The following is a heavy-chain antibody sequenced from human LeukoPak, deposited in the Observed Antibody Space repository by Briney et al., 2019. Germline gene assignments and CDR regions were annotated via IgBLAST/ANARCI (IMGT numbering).Heavy chain of an antibody. Sequence: ASVKLSCKVSGYTLTELSMHWVRQAPGKGLGWMGGFDPEDGETIYAQKFQVRVTMTEDTSTDTAYMELSSLRSEGTALYYCARHYFGAYQWYFDLWGRGTLVTVSS. V-gene: IGHV1-24*01. CDR1: GYTLTELS. J-gene: IGHJ2*01. CDR2: FDPEDGET. D-gene: IGHD2-21*01. CDR3: ARHYFGAYQWYFDL.